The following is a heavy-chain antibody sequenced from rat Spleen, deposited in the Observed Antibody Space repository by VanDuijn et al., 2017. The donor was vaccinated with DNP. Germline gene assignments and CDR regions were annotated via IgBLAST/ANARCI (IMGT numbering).Heavy chain of an antibody. Sequence: EVQLVESGGGLVQPGRSLKVSCAVSGFTFSNYDMAWVRQAPKKGLELVAAISYEGSSTYYGDSVKGRFTISRDNAKTTLYLQMNSLRSEATATYYCARGVYYYSATYWYFDFWGPGTMVTVSS. D-gene: IGHD1-1*01. CDR3: ARGVYYYSATYWYFDF. V-gene: IGHV5-22*01. CDR2: ISYEGSST. CDR1: GFTFSNYD. J-gene: IGHJ1*01.